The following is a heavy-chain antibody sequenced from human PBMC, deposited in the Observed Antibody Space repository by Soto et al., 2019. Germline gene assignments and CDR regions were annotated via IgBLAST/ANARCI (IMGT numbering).Heavy chain of an antibody. CDR1: GFTFSSYA. CDR2: ISGSGGTT. D-gene: IGHD6-19*01. Sequence: EVQLLESGGGLVQPGGSLRLSCAASGFTFSSYAMSWVRQAPGKGLEWVADISGSGGTTYYADSVKGRFTFSRDNSKNTRDLQMNSLRAEDTAVYYVAKTANGWFSAFDILGQWTIVTVSS. J-gene: IGHJ3*02. V-gene: IGHV3-23*01. CDR3: AKTANGWFSAFDI.